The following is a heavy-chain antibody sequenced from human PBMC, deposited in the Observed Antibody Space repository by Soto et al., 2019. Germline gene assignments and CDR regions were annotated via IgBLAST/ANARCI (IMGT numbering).Heavy chain of an antibody. CDR2: INPNSGDT. V-gene: IGHV1-2*02. D-gene: IGHD1-26*01. CDR1: GYTFTGYY. J-gene: IGHJ4*02. CDR3: ARVRMGGSDY. Sequence: ASVKVSCKASGYTFTGYYMHWVRQAPGQGLEWLGWINPNSGDTNYAQKFQGRVTMTRDTSINTAYMDLSSLRSDDTAVYYCARVRMGGSDYWGQGTLVTVSS.